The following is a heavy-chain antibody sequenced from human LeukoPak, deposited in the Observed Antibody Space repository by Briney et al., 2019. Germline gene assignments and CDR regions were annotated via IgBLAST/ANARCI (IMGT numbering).Heavy chain of an antibody. CDR3: ARVDTAMANNWFDP. CDR2: IYYSGST. D-gene: IGHD5-18*01. Sequence: PSETLSLTCTVSGGSISSYYWSWIRQPPGKGLEWIGYIYYSGSTNYNPSLKSRVTISVDTSKNQFSLKLSSVTAADTAVYYCARVDTAMANNWFDPWGQGTLVTVSS. CDR1: GGSISSYY. V-gene: IGHV4-59*01. J-gene: IGHJ5*02.